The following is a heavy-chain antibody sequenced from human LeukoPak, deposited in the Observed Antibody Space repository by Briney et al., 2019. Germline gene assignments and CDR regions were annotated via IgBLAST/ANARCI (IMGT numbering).Heavy chain of an antibody. Sequence: GGSLRLSCAASGFTFSSYSMSWARQAPGKGLQLVSAISGSGGSTYCADDGNGRFTISRDNSKNTLYLQMNSLRAEDTAVYYCAKDPEVCSGGSCYFDAFDIWGQGTMVTVSS. CDR2: ISGSGGST. V-gene: IGHV3-23*01. CDR3: AKDPEVCSGGSCYFDAFDI. CDR1: GFTFSSYS. D-gene: IGHD2-15*01. J-gene: IGHJ3*02.